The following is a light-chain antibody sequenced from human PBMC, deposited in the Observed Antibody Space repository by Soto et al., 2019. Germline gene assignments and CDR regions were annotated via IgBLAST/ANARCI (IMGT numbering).Light chain of an antibody. Sequence: DIVMTQSPDSLAVSLGERATINCKSSQSVLYRSNNKNYLAWYQQKPGQPPKLIIYWASTRESGVPDRFSGSGYGTDFTLTISSLQAEDVAVYSCQQYYGTPWTFGQGTKVEIK. CDR3: QQYYGTPWT. V-gene: IGKV4-1*01. J-gene: IGKJ1*01. CDR2: WAS. CDR1: QSVLYRSNNKNY.